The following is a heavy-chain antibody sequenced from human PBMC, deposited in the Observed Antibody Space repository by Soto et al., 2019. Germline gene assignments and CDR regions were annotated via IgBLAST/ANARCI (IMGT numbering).Heavy chain of an antibody. Sequence: SETLSLTCSVSGGSVSNKTYYWSWIRQPPGKRLEWIGYVYYSGTTNYNPSLKSRVTISVNLSKNQFSLRLSSVTTADTALYYCARTTAVPNTLRSRYFFDYWGQGTLVTVSS. J-gene: IGHJ4*02. CDR1: GGSVSNKTYY. CDR3: ARTTAVPNTLRSRYFFDY. D-gene: IGHD4-17*01. CDR2: VYYSGTT. V-gene: IGHV4-61*01.